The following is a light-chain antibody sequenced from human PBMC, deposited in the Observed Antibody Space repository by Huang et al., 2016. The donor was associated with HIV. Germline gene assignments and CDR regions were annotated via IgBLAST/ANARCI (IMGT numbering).Light chain of an antibody. J-gene: IGKJ1*01. CDR1: QGISNS. CDR3: QQYYSTPRT. Sequence: DIQMTQSPSSLSASVGDRVTITCRASQGISNSLAWYQQKPGKAPKLLLYAASRLESGVPARFSGSGSGTDYTLNISSLQPEDFATYYCQQYYSTPRTFGQGTKVEIK. V-gene: IGKV1-NL1*01. CDR2: AAS.